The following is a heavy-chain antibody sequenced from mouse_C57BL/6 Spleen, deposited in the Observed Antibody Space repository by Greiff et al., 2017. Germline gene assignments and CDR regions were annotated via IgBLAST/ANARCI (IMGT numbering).Heavy chain of an antibody. V-gene: IGHV1-80*01. J-gene: IGHJ4*01. Sequence: QVQLQQSGAELVKPGASVKISCKASGYAFSSSWMNWVKQRPGKGLEWIGQIYPGDGDTNYNGKFKGKATLTADKSSSTAYMQLSSLTSEDSAVYFCARSCGDYAMDYWGQGTSVTVSS. CDR2: IYPGDGDT. CDR3: ARSCGDYAMDY. CDR1: GYAFSSSW.